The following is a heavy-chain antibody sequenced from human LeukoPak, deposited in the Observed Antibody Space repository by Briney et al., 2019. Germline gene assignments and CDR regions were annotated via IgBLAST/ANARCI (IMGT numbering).Heavy chain of an antibody. J-gene: IGHJ4*02. V-gene: IGHV3-21*01. CDR3: ARALEIATTSGGDY. Sequence: GGSLRLSCAASGFTFSSYSMNWVRQAPGKGLEWVSSISSSSSYIYYADSVKGRFTISRDNAKNSLYLQMNSLRADDTAVYYCARALEIATTSGGDYWGQGTLVTVSS. CDR1: GFTFSSYS. CDR2: ISSSSSYI. D-gene: IGHD5-24*01.